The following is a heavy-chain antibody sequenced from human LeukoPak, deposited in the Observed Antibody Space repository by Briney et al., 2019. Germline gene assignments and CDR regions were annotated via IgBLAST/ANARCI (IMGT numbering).Heavy chain of an antibody. D-gene: IGHD3-22*01. V-gene: IGHV4-59*08. J-gene: IGHJ5*02. Sequence: SETLSLTCTVSGGSISSYYWSWIRQPPGKGLEWIGYIYYSGSNNYNPSLKSRVTISVDTSKNQFSLKLSSVTAADTAVYYCARRGTYYYDSSGYYREEWFDPWGQGTLVTVSS. CDR2: IYYSGSN. CDR3: ARRGTYYYDSSGYYREEWFDP. CDR1: GGSISSYY.